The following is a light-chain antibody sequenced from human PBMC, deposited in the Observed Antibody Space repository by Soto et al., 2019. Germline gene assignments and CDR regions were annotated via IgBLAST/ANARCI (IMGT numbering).Light chain of an antibody. CDR3: LQYNSWPPMYT. Sequence: EIVMTQSPATLSVSPGERATLSCRASESVNNYLAWYQQKPGQAPRVLVYGVSTRATGVPARFSGCGFGTDFTLTISSLQSEDSAVYYCLQYNSWPPMYTFGQGTKLEIK. V-gene: IGKV3-15*01. CDR1: ESVNNY. J-gene: IGKJ2*01. CDR2: GVS.